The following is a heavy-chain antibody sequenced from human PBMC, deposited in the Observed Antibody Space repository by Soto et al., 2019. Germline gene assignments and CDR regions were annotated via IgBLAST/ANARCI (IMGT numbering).Heavy chain of an antibody. CDR1: GGTFSSYA. V-gene: IGHV1-69*13. D-gene: IGHD3-10*01. CDR3: ATIYGSGSYPDY. Sequence: GASVKVSCKASGGTFSSYAISWVRQAPGQGLEWMGGIIPIFGTANYAQKFQGRVTITADESTSTAYMELSSLRSEDTAVYYCATIYGSGSYPDYWGQGTLVTVSS. CDR2: IIPIFGTA. J-gene: IGHJ4*02.